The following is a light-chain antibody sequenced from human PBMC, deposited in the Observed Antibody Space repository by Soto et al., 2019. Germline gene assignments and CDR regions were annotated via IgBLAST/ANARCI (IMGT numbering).Light chain of an antibody. Sequence: IQVTQSPSSLSASVGDRVTITCRASQDISSYLAWYQQKPGKAPTLLTYAASTLQSGVPSRFSGSGFGTDFTLTISSLQAEDFASYYCQQLRSYPSTFGGGTKVEIK. V-gene: IGKV1-9*01. CDR1: QDISSY. J-gene: IGKJ4*01. CDR3: QQLRSYPST. CDR2: AAS.